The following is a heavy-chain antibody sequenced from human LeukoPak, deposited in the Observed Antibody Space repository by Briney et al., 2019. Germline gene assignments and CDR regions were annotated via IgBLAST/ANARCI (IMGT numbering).Heavy chain of an antibody. V-gene: IGHV3-74*01. CDR3: ARQYSYDSSGYYPWDY. D-gene: IGHD3-22*01. CDR2: INSDGSST. Sequence: GGSLRLSCGASGFTFSSYWMHWVRQAPGMGLVWVSRINSDGSSTTYADSVKGRFTISRDNAKNTLYLQMNSLRAEDTAIYYCARQYSYDSSGYYPWDYWGQGTLVTVSS. CDR1: GFTFSSYW. J-gene: IGHJ4*02.